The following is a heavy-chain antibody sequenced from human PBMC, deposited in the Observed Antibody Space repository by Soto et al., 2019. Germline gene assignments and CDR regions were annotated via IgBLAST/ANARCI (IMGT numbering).Heavy chain of an antibody. CDR2: ISSSSSTI. V-gene: IGHV3-48*02. J-gene: IGHJ6*03. CDR1: GFTFSSYS. Sequence: GSLRLSCAASGFTFSSYSMNWVRQAPGKGLEWVSYISSSSSTIYYADSVKGRFTISRDNAKNSLYLQMNSLRDEDTAVYYCARGVTGTTPIYYYYMDVWGKGTTVTVSS. D-gene: IGHD1-7*01. CDR3: ARGVTGTTPIYYYYMDV.